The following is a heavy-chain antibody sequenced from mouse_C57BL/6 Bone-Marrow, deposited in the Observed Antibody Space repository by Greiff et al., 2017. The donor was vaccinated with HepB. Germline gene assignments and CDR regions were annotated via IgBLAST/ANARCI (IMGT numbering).Heavy chain of an antibody. CDR1: GFTFSDYY. Sequence: EVQRVESEGGLVQPGSSMKLSCTASGFTFSDYYMAWVRQVPEKGLEWVANINYDGSSTYYLDSLKSRFIISRDNAKNILYLQMSSLKSEDTATYYCARLLLGYFDYWGQGTTLTVSS. CDR2: INYDGSST. D-gene: IGHD1-1*01. V-gene: IGHV5-16*01. CDR3: ARLLLGYFDY. J-gene: IGHJ2*01.